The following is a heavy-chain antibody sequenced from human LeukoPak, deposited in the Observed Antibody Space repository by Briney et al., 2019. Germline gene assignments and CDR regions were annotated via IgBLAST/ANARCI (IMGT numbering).Heavy chain of an antibody. CDR3: ARGPGGGTTSLDDAFGI. CDR2: IYYSGST. V-gene: IGHV4-30-4*01. Sequence: PSQTLSLTCTVSGGSISSGDYYWSWIRQPPGRGLEWIGYIYYSGSTYYNPSLKSRVTISVDTSKNQFSLKLSSVTAADTAVYYCARGPGGGTTSLDDAFGIWGQGTMVTVSS. D-gene: IGHD1-7*01. J-gene: IGHJ3*02. CDR1: GGSISSGDYY.